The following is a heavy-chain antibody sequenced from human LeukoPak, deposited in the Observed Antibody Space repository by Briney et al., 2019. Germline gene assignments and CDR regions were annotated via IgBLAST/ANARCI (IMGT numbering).Heavy chain of an antibody. CDR2: IYTSGST. D-gene: IGHD3-3*01. J-gene: IGHJ4*02. CDR1: GGSISTYY. V-gene: IGHV4-4*07. Sequence: PSETLSLTCTVSGGSISTYYCSWIRQSAGKGLEWIGRIYTSGSTNYNPSLKSRVTMSVDTSKNQFSLKLSSVTAADTAVYYCARLFWSGQAYDYWGQGALVTVSS. CDR3: ARLFWSGQAYDY.